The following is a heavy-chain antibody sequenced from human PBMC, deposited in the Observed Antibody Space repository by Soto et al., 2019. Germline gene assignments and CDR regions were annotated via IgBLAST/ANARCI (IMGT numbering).Heavy chain of an antibody. CDR3: AKGGSGSYSNAFDI. Sequence: KSSETLSLTCTVSGGSISSSSYYWGWIRQPPGKGLEWIGSIYYSGSTYYNPSLKSRVTISVDTSKNQFSLKLSSVTAADTAVYYCAKGGSGSYSNAFDIWGQGTMVTVSS. CDR2: IYYSGST. CDR1: GGSISSSSYY. J-gene: IGHJ3*02. V-gene: IGHV4-39*01. D-gene: IGHD3-10*01.